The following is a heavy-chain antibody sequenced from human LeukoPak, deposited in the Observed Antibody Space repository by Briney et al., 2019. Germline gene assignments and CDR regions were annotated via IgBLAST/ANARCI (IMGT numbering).Heavy chain of an antibody. V-gene: IGHV3-7*01. CDR2: IKQDGSEK. CDR1: GFTFSSYW. D-gene: IGHD4/OR15-4a*01. Sequence: GGSLRLSCAASGFTFSSYWMSWVRQAPGKGLEWVANIKQDGSEKYYVDSVKGRFTISRDNAKYSLYLQMNSLRAEDTAVYYCAGDDGDYPIDYWGQGTLVTVSS. J-gene: IGHJ4*02. CDR3: AGDDGDYPIDY.